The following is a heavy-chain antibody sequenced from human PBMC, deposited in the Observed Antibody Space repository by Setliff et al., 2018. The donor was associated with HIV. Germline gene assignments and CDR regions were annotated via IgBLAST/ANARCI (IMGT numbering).Heavy chain of an antibody. CDR2: IYSCGKT. V-gene: IGHV3-66*03. CDR3: ARDGEQNFGYFDY. J-gene: IGHJ4*02. CDR1: GGSISSRTYY. Sequence: PSETLSLTCTVSGGSISSRTYYWGCIRQPPGKGLEWVSVIYSCGKTYYADSVKGRFTISRDNSKNTLNLQMNSLRVEDTAVYYCARDGEQNFGYFDYWGQGTLVTVSS. D-gene: IGHD2-21*01.